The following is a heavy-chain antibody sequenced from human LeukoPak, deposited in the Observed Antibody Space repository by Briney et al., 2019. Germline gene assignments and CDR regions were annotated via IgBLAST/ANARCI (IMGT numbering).Heavy chain of an antibody. J-gene: IGHJ2*01. CDR2: INPSGGST. D-gene: IGHD3-22*01. V-gene: IGHV1-46*01. Sequence: ASVKVSCKASGYTLTSYYMHWVRQAPGQGLEWMGIINPSGGSTSYAQKFQGRVTMTRDTSTSTVYMELSSLRSEDTAVYYCARDLGYYDSSGYPYWYFDLWGRGTLVTVSS. CDR3: ARDLGYYDSSGYPYWYFDL. CDR1: GYTLTSYY.